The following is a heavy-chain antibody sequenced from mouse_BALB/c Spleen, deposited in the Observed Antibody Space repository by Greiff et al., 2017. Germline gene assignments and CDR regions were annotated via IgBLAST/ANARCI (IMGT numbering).Heavy chain of an antibody. D-gene: IGHD2-10*02. CDR3: AGDQYGNYVGFAY. V-gene: IGHV7-3*02. CDR2: IRNKANGYTT. J-gene: IGHJ3*01. CDR1: GFTFTGYY. Sequence: EVQLVESGGGLVQPGGSLRLSCATSGFTFTGYYMSWVRQPPGKALEWLGFIRNKANGYTTEYSASVKGRFTISRDNSQSILYLQMNTLRAEDSATYYCAGDQYGNYVGFAYWGQGTLVTVSA.